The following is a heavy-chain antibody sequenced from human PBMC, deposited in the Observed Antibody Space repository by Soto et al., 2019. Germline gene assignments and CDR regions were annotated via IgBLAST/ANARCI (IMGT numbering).Heavy chain of an antibody. Sequence: QVQLVQSGAEVKKPGSSVKVSCKASGGTFSSYAISWVRQASGQGLEWMGGIIPIFGTANYAQKFQGRVTITADESTSTAYMELSSLRSEDTAVYYCARENGEQLVARYYYGMDVWGQGTTVTVSS. CDR2: IIPIFGTA. CDR3: ARENGEQLVARYYYGMDV. CDR1: GGTFSSYA. V-gene: IGHV1-69*01. D-gene: IGHD6-6*01. J-gene: IGHJ6*02.